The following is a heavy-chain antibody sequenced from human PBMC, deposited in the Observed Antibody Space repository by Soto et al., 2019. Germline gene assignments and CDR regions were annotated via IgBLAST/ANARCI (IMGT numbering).Heavy chain of an antibody. V-gene: IGHV3-30*18. D-gene: IGHD2-15*01. Sequence: SLILSCAASGFTFSSYGMHSVRQAPGKGLEWVAVISYDGSNKYYADSVKGRFTISRDNSKNTLYLQMNSLRAEDTAVYYCAKELVVTDAFDIWGQGTMVTVSS. CDR2: ISYDGSNK. CDR3: AKELVVTDAFDI. CDR1: GFTFSSYG. J-gene: IGHJ3*02.